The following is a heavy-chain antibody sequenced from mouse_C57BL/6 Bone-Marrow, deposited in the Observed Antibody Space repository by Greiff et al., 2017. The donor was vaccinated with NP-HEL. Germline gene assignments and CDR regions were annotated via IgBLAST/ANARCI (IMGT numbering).Heavy chain of an antibody. V-gene: IGHV1-76*01. D-gene: IGHD2-1*01. J-gene: IGHJ2*01. Sequence: QVQLQQSGAELVRPGASVKLSCKASGYTFTDYYITWVKQRPGPGLEWIARSYPGSGNTSYNEKFKGKATLTAEKSSSTAYMQLSSLTSEDSAVYFCARSGYYGNYGYYFDYWGQGTTLTGSS. CDR1: GYTFTDYY. CDR3: ARSGYYGNYGYYFDY. CDR2: SYPGSGNT.